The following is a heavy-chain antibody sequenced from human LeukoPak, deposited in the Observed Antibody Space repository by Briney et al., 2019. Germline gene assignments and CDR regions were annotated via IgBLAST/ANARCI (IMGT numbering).Heavy chain of an antibody. CDR3: TSPSSGWYGPYAFDT. CDR2: IYPGDSDT. V-gene: IGHV5-51*01. CDR1: GYRFTSYW. J-gene: IGHJ3*02. D-gene: IGHD6-19*01. Sequence: GESLKISCKGSGYRFTSYWIGWVRQMPGKGLEWMGIIYPGDSDTRYSPSFQGQVTISADKSISTAYLQWSSLQASDTAMYYCTSPSSGWYGPYAFDTWAKGQWSPSLQ.